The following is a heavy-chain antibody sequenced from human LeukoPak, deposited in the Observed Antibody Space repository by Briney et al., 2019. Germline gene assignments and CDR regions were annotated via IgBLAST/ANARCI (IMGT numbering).Heavy chain of an antibody. V-gene: IGHV1-46*01. Sequence: ASVKVSCKSSGYTFTTYYMHWVRQAPGQGLEWMGIINPSGGTTNYAQKFQGRVTMTRDTSTTTLYMELRSLRCEDTAVFYCARGRPGSGWSFDYWGQGTLVTVSS. D-gene: IGHD6-19*01. CDR3: ARGRPGSGWSFDY. J-gene: IGHJ4*02. CDR2: INPSGGTT. CDR1: GYTFTTYY.